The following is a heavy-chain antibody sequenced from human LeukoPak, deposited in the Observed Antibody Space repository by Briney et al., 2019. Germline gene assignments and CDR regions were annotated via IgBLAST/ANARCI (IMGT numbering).Heavy chain of an antibody. CDR3: ASDYDSSGYPGNGMDV. Sequence: GRSLRLSCAASGFTFDDYAMHWVRQAPGKGLEWVSGMSWNSGSIRYADSVKVRFTISRDNAKNSLYLQMNSLRAEDTDLYYCASDYDSSGYPGNGMDVWGQGTTVTVSS. D-gene: IGHD3-22*01. J-gene: IGHJ6*02. CDR2: MSWNSGSI. CDR1: GFTFDDYA. V-gene: IGHV3-9*01.